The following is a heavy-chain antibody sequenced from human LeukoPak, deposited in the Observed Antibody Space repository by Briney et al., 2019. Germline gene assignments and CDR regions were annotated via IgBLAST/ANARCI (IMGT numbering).Heavy chain of an antibody. CDR3: AKDIGGDTDRSSGGDY. CDR1: EISFSSSW. Sequence: GSLTLSCAASEISFSSSWMHWVRQGPGKGVVWVSRVNSDGTRTNYADSVKGRFAISRDNAKNSLYLQMNSLRAEDTALYYCAKDIGGDTDRSSGGDYWGQGTLVTVSS. V-gene: IGHV3-74*01. CDR2: VNSDGTRT. J-gene: IGHJ4*02. D-gene: IGHD6-19*01.